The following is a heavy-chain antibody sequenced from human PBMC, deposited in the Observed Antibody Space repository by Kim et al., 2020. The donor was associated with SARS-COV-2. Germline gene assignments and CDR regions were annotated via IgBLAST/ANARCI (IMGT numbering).Heavy chain of an antibody. CDR3: AEITIFGVVDAFDI. J-gene: IGHJ3*02. V-gene: IGHV3-7*01. Sequence: GGSLRLSCAASGFTFSSYWMSWVRQAPGKGLEWVANIKQDGSEKYYVDSVKGRFTISRDNAKNSLYLQMNSLRAEDTAVYYCAEITIFGVVDAFDIWGQGTMVTVSS. D-gene: IGHD3-3*01. CDR1: GFTFSSYW. CDR2: IKQDGSEK.